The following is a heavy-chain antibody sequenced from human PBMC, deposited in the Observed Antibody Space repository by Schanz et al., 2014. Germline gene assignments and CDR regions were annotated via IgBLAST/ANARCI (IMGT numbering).Heavy chain of an antibody. CDR3: AGATYSSSWYGGSEYFQH. J-gene: IGHJ1*01. CDR1: GYTFTDYY. CDR2: VSDYNADA. Sequence: QVQLVQSGAEVKKLGASVKVSCKASGYTFTDYYMHWVRQAPGQGPEWMGWVSDYNADAKYAQKVQGRIAMSTDSTTSTAYMERRSLRSDDAAVYYCAGATYSSSWYGGSEYFQHWGQGTLVTVSS. D-gene: IGHD6-13*01. V-gene: IGHV1-18*04.